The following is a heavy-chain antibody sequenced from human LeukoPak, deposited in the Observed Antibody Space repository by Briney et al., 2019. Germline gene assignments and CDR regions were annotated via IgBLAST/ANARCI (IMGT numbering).Heavy chain of an antibody. J-gene: IGHJ3*02. Sequence: ASVKLSCKASGYTFTRYGISWVRQAPGQGLEWMGWISAYNGDTNHAQELQGRVTMTTDTSTSTVYMELRSLRSDDTALYYCARDLFHHGSGYEDYDDVFDIWGQGTMVTVSS. CDR3: ARDLFHHGSGYEDYDDVFDI. CDR1: GYTFTRYG. D-gene: IGHD3-22*01. CDR2: ISAYNGDT. V-gene: IGHV1-18*01.